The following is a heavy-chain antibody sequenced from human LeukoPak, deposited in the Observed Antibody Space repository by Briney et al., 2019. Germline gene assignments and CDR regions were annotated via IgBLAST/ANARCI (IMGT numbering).Heavy chain of an antibody. CDR2: INWNSDEI. V-gene: IGHV3-9*01. CDR3: ARASYYYDTTGLGAVDI. Sequence: PGRSLRLSCAASGFTFNDHAMYWVRQPPGKGLEWVSGINWNSDEIGYADSVKGRFTISRDDAKNSPFLQMNSLRAEDTALYYCARASYYYDTTGLGAVDIWGQGTRVTVSS. D-gene: IGHD3-22*01. CDR1: GFTFNDHA. J-gene: IGHJ3*02.